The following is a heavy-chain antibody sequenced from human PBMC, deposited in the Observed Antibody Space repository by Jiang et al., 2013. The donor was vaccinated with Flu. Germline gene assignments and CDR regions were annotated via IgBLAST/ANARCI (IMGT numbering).Heavy chain of an antibody. V-gene: IGHV7-4-1*02. J-gene: IGHJ5*02. CDR3: ARGAQADYRFSWFDP. CDR1: GYTFTSYA. D-gene: IGHD4-11*01. Sequence: QSGSELKKPGASVKVSCKASGYTFTSYAMNWVRQAPGQGLEWMGWINTNTGNPTYAQGFTGRFVFSLDTSVSTAYLQISSLKAEDTAVYYCARGAQADYRFSWFDPGAREPWSPSPQ. CDR2: INTNTGNP.